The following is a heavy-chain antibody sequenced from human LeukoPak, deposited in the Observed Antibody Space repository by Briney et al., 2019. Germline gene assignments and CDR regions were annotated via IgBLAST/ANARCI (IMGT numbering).Heavy chain of an antibody. CDR2: IYYSGST. V-gene: IGHV4-59*12. Sequence: SETLSLTCTVSGGSISSYYWSWIRQPPGKGLEWIGYIYYSGSTNYNPSLKSRVTISVDTSKNQFSLKLSSVTAADTAVYYCARDRRYYGLDVWGQGTTATVSS. J-gene: IGHJ6*02. CDR1: GGSISSYY. CDR3: ARDRRYYGLDV.